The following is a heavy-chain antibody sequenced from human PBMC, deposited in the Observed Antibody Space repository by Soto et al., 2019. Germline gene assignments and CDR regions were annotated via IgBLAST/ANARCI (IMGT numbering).Heavy chain of an antibody. D-gene: IGHD3-10*01. V-gene: IGHV3-33*01. CDR3: ARDRGGGAYYYMDV. CDR2: TWYDGSYK. CDR1: GFTFSTSG. J-gene: IGHJ6*03. Sequence: GGSLRLSCAASGFTFSTSGMHWVRQAPGKGLEWVALTWYDGSYKYYADSVKGRFTISRDNSKNTLYLQMNSLRAEDTAVYYCARDRGGGAYYYMDVWGKGTTVTVSS.